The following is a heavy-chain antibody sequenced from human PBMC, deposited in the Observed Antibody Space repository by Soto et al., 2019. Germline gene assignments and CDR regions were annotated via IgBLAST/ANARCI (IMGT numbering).Heavy chain of an antibody. CDR1: GGSISGYY. V-gene: IGHV4-59*08. D-gene: IGHD1-1*01. Sequence: QLQLQESGPGLVKPSETLSLTCTVSGGSISGYYWSWLRQPPGKGLEWIAYIYYSGSTNSNPSLKSRVTISVDTSKNQFFLKLSSVTAADTAVYYCARHSNEYRKSLDYWGQGTLVPVSS. J-gene: IGHJ4*02. CDR3: ARHSNEYRKSLDY. CDR2: IYYSGST.